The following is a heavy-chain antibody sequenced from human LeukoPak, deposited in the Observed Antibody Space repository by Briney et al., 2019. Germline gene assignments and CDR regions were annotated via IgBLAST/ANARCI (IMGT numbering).Heavy chain of an antibody. Sequence: SETLSLTCTVSGGSISSYYWSWIRQPPGKGLEWIGYIYYSGSTNYNSSLKSRVTISVDTSKNQFSLKLSSVTAADTAVYYCARHNYYSNYGDWFDPWGQGTLVTVSS. V-gene: IGHV4-59*08. CDR1: GGSISSYY. D-gene: IGHD4-11*01. CDR2: IYYSGST. J-gene: IGHJ5*02. CDR3: ARHNYYSNYGDWFDP.